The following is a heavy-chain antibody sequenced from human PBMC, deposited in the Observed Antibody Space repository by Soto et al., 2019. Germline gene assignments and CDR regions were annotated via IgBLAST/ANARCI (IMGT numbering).Heavy chain of an antibody. CDR3: AKGDKSIAAPPIDD. CDR1: GFTFSSYA. Sequence: EVQLLESGGGLVQPGGSLRLSCAASGFTFSSYAMSWVRQAPGKGLEWVSAISGSGGSTYYEDSVKGRFTVSRDHSKNKLYLQMNSLRAEDTAVYYWAKGDKSIAAPPIDDWGQGTLVTVSS. D-gene: IGHD6-25*01. J-gene: IGHJ4*02. CDR2: ISGSGGST. V-gene: IGHV3-23*01.